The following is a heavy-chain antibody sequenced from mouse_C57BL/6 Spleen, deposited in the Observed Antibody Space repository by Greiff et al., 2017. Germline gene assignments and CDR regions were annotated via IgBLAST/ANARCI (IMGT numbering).Heavy chain of an antibody. CDR1: GYSITSGYY. Sequence: DVQLQESGPGLVKPSQSLSLTCSVTGYSITSGYYWNWIRQFPGNKLEWMGYISYDGSNNYNPSLKNRISITRDTSENQFFLKLNSVTTEDTATYYCARSDDYDGGFAYWGQGTLVTVSA. CDR3: ARSDDYDGGFAY. D-gene: IGHD2-4*01. J-gene: IGHJ3*01. CDR2: ISYDGSN. V-gene: IGHV3-6*01.